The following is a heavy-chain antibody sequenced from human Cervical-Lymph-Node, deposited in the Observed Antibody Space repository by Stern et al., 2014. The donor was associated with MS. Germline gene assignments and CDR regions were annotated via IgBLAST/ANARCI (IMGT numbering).Heavy chain of an antibody. D-gene: IGHD4-23*01. J-gene: IGHJ1*01. CDR1: GFTFSSSG. V-gene: IGHV3-33*01. CDR2: IYYDGSNR. Sequence: QVQLVQSGGGVVQPGRSLRLSCAASGFTFSSSGMHWVRQAQGKGLEWLAIIYYDGSNRYYADSVKGRFTISRDNSKNTLYLQMNSLRAEDTAVYYCAREGGNTAEYFQHWGQGTLVTVSS. CDR3: AREGGNTAEYFQH.